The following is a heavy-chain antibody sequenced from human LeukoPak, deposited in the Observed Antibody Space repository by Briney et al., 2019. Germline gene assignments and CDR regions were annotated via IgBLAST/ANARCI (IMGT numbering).Heavy chain of an antibody. CDR1: GFTFSSSA. Sequence: PGGSLRLSCAASGFTFSSSAMSWVRQAPGKGLEWVSAISGSGGSTYYADSVKGRFTISRDNSKNTLYLQMNSLRAEDTALYYCAKDGGIAVRLTDYWGQGTLVTVSS. CDR2: ISGSGGST. D-gene: IGHD6-6*01. V-gene: IGHV3-23*01. J-gene: IGHJ4*02. CDR3: AKDGGIAVRLTDY.